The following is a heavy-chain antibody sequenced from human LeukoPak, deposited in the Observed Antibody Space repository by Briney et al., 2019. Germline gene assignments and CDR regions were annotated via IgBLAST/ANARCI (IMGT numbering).Heavy chain of an antibody. D-gene: IGHD3-3*01. V-gene: IGHV3-30*18. J-gene: IGHJ4*02. CDR3: ANGETFGVVIPTSYFDY. CDR2: ISYDGSNK. Sequence: PGGSLRLSCAASGFTFSSYGMHWVRQAPGKGLEWVAVISYDGSNKYYADSVKGRFTISRDNSKNTLYLQMNSLRAEDTAVYYCANGETFGVVIPTSYFDYWGQGTLVTVSS. CDR1: GFTFSSYG.